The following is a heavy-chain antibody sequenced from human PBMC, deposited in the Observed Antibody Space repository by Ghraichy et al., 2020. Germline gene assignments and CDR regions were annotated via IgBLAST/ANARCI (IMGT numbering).Heavy chain of an antibody. CDR2: ISSSSSTI. Sequence: GGSLRLSCAASGFTFSSYSMNWVRQAPGKGLEWVSYISSSSSTIYYADSVKGRFTISRDNAKNSLYLQMNSLRDEDTAVYYCAICYYAGEKRVDAFDIWGQGTMVTVSS. CDR1: GFTFSSYS. J-gene: IGHJ3*02. V-gene: IGHV3-48*02. D-gene: IGHD1-26*01. CDR3: AICYYAGEKRVDAFDI.